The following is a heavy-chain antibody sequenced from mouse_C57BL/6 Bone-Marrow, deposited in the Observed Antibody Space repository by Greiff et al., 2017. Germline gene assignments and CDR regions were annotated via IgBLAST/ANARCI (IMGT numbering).Heavy chain of an antibody. CDR2: ISDGGSYT. CDR1: GFTFSSYA. V-gene: IGHV5-4*01. CDR3: ARDRGN. D-gene: IGHD1-1*01. Sequence: EVKVVESGGGLVKPGGSLKLSCAASGFTFSSYAMSWVRQTPGKGLEWVATISDGGSYTYNPDNVKGRFTISRDNAKYNQYLQMSHMETEDTAMYCCARDRGNWGQGTLVTVSA. J-gene: IGHJ3*01.